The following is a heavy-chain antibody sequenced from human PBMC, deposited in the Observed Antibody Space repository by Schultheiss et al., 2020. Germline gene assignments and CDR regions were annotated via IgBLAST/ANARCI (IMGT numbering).Heavy chain of an antibody. CDR2: IYPGDSDT. CDR3: ARRASGCVDY. Sequence: GESLKISCAASGFTFSSYSMNWVRQAPGKGLEWMGIIYPGDSDTRYSPSFQGQVTISADKSISTAYLQWSSLKASDTAMYYCARRASGCVDYWGQGTLVTVSS. CDR1: GFTFSSYS. V-gene: IGHV5-51*01. J-gene: IGHJ4*02. D-gene: IGHD6-19*01.